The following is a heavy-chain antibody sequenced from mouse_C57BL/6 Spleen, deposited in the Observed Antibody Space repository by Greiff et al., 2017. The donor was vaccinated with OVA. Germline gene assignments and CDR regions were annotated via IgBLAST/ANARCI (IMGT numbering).Heavy chain of an antibody. CDR2: IYPGSGST. CDR1: GYTFTGYW. V-gene: IGHV1-55*01. Sequence: VQLQQPGAELVKPGASVKMSCKASGYTFTGYWITWVKQRPGQGLEWIGDIYPGSGSTNYTEKFKGKATLTVDTSSSTAYMQLSSLTSEDSAVDYCARRGPCGDAMDYWGQGTSVTVSS. CDR3: ARRGPCGDAMDY. J-gene: IGHJ4*01.